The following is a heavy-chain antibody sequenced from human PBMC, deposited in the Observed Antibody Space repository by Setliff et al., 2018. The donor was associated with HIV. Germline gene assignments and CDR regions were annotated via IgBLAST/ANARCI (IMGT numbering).Heavy chain of an antibody. J-gene: IGHJ4*02. Sequence: PSETLSLTCTVSGGSISSYYWSWIRQPPVKGLEWLGHIYSSWSTNYNQSLKSRVTISVDTSQNQFSLKLTSVTAADTAVYYCARLRQWLAFFDSWGQGTMVTVSS. CDR1: GGSISSYY. CDR2: IYSSWST. V-gene: IGHV4-4*08. CDR3: ARLRQWLAFFDS. D-gene: IGHD6-19*01.